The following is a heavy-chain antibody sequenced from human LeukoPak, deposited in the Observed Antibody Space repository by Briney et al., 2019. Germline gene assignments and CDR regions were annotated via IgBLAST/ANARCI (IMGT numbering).Heavy chain of an antibody. CDR3: AKGPGGVFDY. V-gene: IGHV3-9*01. J-gene: IGHJ4*02. CDR2: ISWNSGSI. D-gene: IGHD3-16*01. Sequence: PGGSLRLSCAASGFNFVDYAMHWVRQVPGKGLEWVSGISWNSGSIGYADSVKGRFTISRDNAKNSLYLQMNSLRAEDTAVYYCAKGPGGVFDYWGQGTLVTVSS. CDR1: GFNFVDYA.